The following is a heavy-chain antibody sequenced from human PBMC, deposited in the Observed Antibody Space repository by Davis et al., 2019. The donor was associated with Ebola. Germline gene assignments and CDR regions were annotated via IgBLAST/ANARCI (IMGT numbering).Heavy chain of an antibody. Sequence: PSETLSLTCTVSGGSISSYYWSWIRQPPGKGLEWIGYIYYSGSTNYNPSLKSRVTISVDTSKNQFSLKLSSVTAADTAVYYCATHYYDSSGYYSNWYFDLWGRGTLVTVSS. J-gene: IGHJ2*01. D-gene: IGHD3-22*01. CDR3: ATHYYDSSGYYSNWYFDL. CDR2: IYYSGST. CDR1: GGSISSYY. V-gene: IGHV4-59*01.